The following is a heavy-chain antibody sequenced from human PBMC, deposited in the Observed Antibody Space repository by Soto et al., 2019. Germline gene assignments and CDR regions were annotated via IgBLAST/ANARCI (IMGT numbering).Heavy chain of an antibody. V-gene: IGHV3-23*01. D-gene: IGHD6-13*01. CDR1: GFTFSSYA. J-gene: IGHJ5*02. CDR3: SKAIGGSSWSQNSFEP. CDR2: ISGSGGST. Sequence: PGGSLRLSCAASGFTFSSYAMSWVRQAPGKGLEWVSAISGSGGSTYYADSVKGRFTISRDNSKNTLYLQMNSLRAEDTAVYYCSKAIGGSSWSQNSFEPWGQGTLLTASS.